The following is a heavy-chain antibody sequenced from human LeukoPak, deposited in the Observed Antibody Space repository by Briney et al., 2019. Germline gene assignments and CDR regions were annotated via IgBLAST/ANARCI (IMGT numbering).Heavy chain of an antibody. J-gene: IGHJ4*02. CDR1: GYSITSGYD. CDR3: ANVPVAGTPLPY. Sequence: SETLSFTCTVSGYSITSGYDWGWIRQPPGKGLEWIASIHYSGSTYYNPSLKSRVTISIDTSKNQFSLKLSSVTAADTAVFYCANVPVAGTPLPYWGQGTLVTASS. D-gene: IGHD6-19*01. CDR2: IHYSGST. V-gene: IGHV4-38-2*02.